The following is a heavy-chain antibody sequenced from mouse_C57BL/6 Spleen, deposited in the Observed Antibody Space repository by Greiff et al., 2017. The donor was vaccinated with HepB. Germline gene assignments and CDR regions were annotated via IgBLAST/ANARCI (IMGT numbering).Heavy chain of an antibody. V-gene: IGHV1-15*01. CDR3: TRSRITTVVAGYFDY. CDR1: GYTFTDYE. D-gene: IGHD1-1*01. CDR2: IDPETGGT. J-gene: IGHJ2*01. Sequence: VQWVESGAELVRPGASVTLSCKASGYTFTDYEMHWVKQTPVHGLEWIGAIDPETGGTAYNQKFKGKAILTADKSSSTAYMELRSLTSEDSAVYYCTRSRITTVVAGYFDYWGQGTTLTVSS.